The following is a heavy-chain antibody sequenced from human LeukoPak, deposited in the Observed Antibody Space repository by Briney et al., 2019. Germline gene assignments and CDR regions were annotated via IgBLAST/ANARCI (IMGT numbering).Heavy chain of an antibody. Sequence: PGGSLRLSCAASGFTFSSYAMHWVRQAPGKGLEWVAVISYDGSNKYYADSVKGRFTISRDNSKNTLYLKMNSLRAEDTAVYYCARDRYYYDSSGYYRVEYYFDYWGQGTLVTVSS. CDR3: ARDRYYYDSSGYYRVEYYFDY. D-gene: IGHD3-22*01. CDR1: GFTFSSYA. CDR2: ISYDGSNK. V-gene: IGHV3-30*01. J-gene: IGHJ4*02.